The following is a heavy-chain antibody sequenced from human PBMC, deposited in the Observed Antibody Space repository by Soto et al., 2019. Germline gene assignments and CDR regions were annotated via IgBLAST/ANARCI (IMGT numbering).Heavy chain of an antibody. J-gene: IGHJ4*02. CDR3: AVDSPHDSSVPGDY. Sequence: GGSLRLSCAASGFTFSTHWMHWVRQAPGKGLVWVSRINGDGSETTYADSVKGRLTISRDNAKNTLYLKMNNLRVEDMAVYYSAVDSPHDSSVPGDYLGTAPLVTVSS. V-gene: IGHV3-74*01. CDR2: INGDGSET. CDR1: GFTFSTHW. D-gene: IGHD3-22*01.